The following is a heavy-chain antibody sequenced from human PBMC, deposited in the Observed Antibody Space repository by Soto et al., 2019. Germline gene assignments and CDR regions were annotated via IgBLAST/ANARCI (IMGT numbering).Heavy chain of an antibody. V-gene: IGHV4-4*08. Sequence: SQTLSLTCTASGGSIIWYSLTCISQPPGKGLEWIGCIYNSGSTNYNPSLKSRVTISVDTHKNQFSLKLSSVTAADTAVYYCARVHELLFNWFDPWGQGTLVTVSS. D-gene: IGHD2-2*01. J-gene: IGHJ5*02. CDR2: IYNSGST. CDR3: ARVHELLFNWFDP. CDR1: GGSIIWYS.